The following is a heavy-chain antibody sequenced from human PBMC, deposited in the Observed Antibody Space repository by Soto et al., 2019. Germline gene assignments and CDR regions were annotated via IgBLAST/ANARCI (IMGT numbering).Heavy chain of an antibody. CDR3: ASVPIWCGSSSCYTEGFDS. V-gene: IGHV3-23*01. Sequence: GGSLRLSCVASGFVFSDYALSWVRQAPGTGLEWVSAISAGGSDTYYADPVKGRFTVSRVNSESTLYLQMNTLRAEDTAIYYCASVPIWCGSSSCYTEGFDSWGQGTLVTVSS. CDR1: GFVFSDYA. D-gene: IGHD2-2*01. CDR2: ISAGGSDT. J-gene: IGHJ4*02.